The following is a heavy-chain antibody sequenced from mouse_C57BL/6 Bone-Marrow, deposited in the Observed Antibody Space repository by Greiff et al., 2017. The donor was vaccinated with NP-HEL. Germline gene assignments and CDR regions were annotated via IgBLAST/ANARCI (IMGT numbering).Heavy chain of an antibody. CDR1: GFTFSDYY. D-gene: IGHD1-1*01. J-gene: IGHJ1*03. Sequence: EVKLQESGGGLVQPGGSLKLSCAASGFTFSDYYMYWVRQTPEKRLEWVAYISNGGGSTYYPDTVKGRFTISSANAKNHRYLQMSRLKSDDTAMYYCARHSPITTVVAKDFDVWGTGTTVTVSS. CDR3: ARHSPITTVVAKDFDV. V-gene: IGHV5-12*01. CDR2: ISNGGGST.